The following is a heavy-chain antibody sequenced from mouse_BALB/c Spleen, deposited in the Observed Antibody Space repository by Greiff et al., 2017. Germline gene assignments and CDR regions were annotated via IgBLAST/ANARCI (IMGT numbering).Heavy chain of an antibody. J-gene: IGHJ1*01. CDR2: ISTYYGDA. V-gene: IGHV1S137*01. D-gene: IGHD2-3*01. Sequence: VQLQQSGAELVRPGVSVKISCKGSGYTFTDYAMHWVKQSHAKSLEWIGVISTYYGDASYNQKFKGKATMTVDKSSSTAYMELARLTSEDSAIYYCARGTDDWYFDVWGAGTTVTVSS. CDR1: GYTFTDYA. CDR3: ARGTDDWYFDV.